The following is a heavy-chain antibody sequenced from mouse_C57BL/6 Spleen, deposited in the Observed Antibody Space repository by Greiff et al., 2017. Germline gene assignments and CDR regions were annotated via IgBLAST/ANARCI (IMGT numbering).Heavy chain of an antibody. CDR3: ARKEAAQATWFAY. CDR2: INPGSGGT. V-gene: IGHV1-54*01. J-gene: IGHJ3*01. D-gene: IGHD3-2*02. Sequence: QVQLQQSGAELVRPGTSVKVSCKASGYAFNNYLIEWVTQRPGQGLEWIGVINPGSGGTNYNEKFKGKATLTADKSSSTAYMQLSSLTAEDSAFYFFARKEAAQATWFAYWGQGTLVTVSA. CDR1: GYAFNNYL.